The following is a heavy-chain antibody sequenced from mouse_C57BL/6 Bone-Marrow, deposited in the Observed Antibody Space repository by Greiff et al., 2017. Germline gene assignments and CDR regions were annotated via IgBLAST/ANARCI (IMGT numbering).Heavy chain of an antibody. CDR1: GYAFTNYL. Sequence: QVQLQQSGAELVRPGTSVKVSCKASGYAFTNYLIEWVKQRPGQGLEWIGVINPGSGGTNYNEKFKGKATLTADKSSSTAYMQLSSLASEDSAVYFCARGPYYSKWGGNYWGQGTLVTVSA. CDR3: ARGPYYSKWGGNY. CDR2: INPGSGGT. V-gene: IGHV1-54*01. J-gene: IGHJ3*01. D-gene: IGHD2-5*01.